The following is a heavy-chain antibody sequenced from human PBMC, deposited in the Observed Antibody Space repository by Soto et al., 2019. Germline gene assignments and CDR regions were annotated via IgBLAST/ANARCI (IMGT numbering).Heavy chain of an antibody. CDR2: ISSSSSYI. Sequence: GGSLRLSCAASGFTFSSYSMNWVRQAPGKGLEWVSSISSSSSYIYYADSVKGRFTISRDNAKNSLYLQMNSLRAEDTAVYYCARGVRGGYSYGYIDAFDIWGQGTMVTVSS. CDR1: GFTFSSYS. V-gene: IGHV3-21*01. CDR3: ARGVRGGYSYGYIDAFDI. D-gene: IGHD5-18*01. J-gene: IGHJ3*02.